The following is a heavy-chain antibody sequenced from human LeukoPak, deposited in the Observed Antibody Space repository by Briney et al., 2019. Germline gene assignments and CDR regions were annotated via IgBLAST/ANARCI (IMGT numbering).Heavy chain of an antibody. CDR3: ARVYGDDGEYYFDY. V-gene: IGHV4-30-2*01. D-gene: IGHD4-17*01. CDR2: IYHSGST. CDR1: GGSISSGGYS. J-gene: IGHJ4*02. Sequence: SETLSLTCAVSGGSISSGGYSWSWIRQPPGKGPEWIGYIYHSGSTYYNPSLRSRVTISVDRSKNQFSLKLSSVTAADTAVYYCARVYGDDGEYYFDYWGQGTLVTVSS.